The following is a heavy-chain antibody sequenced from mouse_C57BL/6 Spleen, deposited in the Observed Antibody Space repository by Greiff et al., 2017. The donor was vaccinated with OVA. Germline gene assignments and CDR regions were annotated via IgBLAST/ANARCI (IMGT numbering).Heavy chain of an antibody. CDR1: GYTFTSYW. J-gene: IGHJ1*03. Sequence: QVQLQHPGAELVKPGASVKLSCKASGYTFTSYWMQWVKQRPGQGLEWIGEIDPSDSYTNYNQKFKGKATLTVDTSSSTAYMQLSSLTSEDSAVYYCARCLCYGSSYGDFDVWGTGTTVTVSS. V-gene: IGHV1-50*01. D-gene: IGHD1-1*01. CDR2: IDPSDSYT. CDR3: ARCLCYGSSYGDFDV.